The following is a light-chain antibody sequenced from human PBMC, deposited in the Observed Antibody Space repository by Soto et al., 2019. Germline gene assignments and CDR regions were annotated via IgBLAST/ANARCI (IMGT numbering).Light chain of an antibody. CDR3: SSYTITSSPV. Sequence: QSAVTQPASVSGSPGQSITVSCTGTSSGVGGYDFVSWYRQYPGQAPKILIYEVTHRPSGVPDRFSGSKSGNTASLTISGLQTDDEADYYCSSYTITSSPVFGPGTKLTVL. V-gene: IGLV2-14*01. J-gene: IGLJ1*01. CDR2: EVT. CDR1: SSGVGGYDF.